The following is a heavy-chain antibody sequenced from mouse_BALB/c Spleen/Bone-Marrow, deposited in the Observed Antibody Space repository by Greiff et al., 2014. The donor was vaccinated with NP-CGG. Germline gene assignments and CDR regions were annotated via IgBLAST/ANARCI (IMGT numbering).Heavy chain of an antibody. D-gene: IGHD1-1*01. CDR3: ARAVAYGSSFDY. Sequence: EVKLVESGGGLVQPGGSRKLSCAASGFTFSDYGMAWVRQAPRKGPEWVAFISNLAYSIYYTDTVTGRFTISRENAKNTLYLEMSSLRSEDTAMYYCARAVAYGSSFDYWGQGTTLTVSS. V-gene: IGHV5-15*02. CDR2: ISNLAYSI. J-gene: IGHJ2*01. CDR1: GFTFSDYG.